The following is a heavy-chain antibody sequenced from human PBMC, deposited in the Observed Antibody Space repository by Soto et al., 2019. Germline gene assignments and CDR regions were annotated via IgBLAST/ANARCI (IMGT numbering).Heavy chain of an antibody. J-gene: IGHJ4*02. CDR1: GFTVSDS. CDR2: IHSDGST. Sequence: PGGSLRLSCSVAGFTVSDSMSWVRQAPGKGLECVSFIHSDGSTHYTDSVRGRFTISRDNSKNTLYLQMDRLRVDDTAVYFCARDACAPFDFWGQGTQVTVSS. CDR3: ARDACAPFDF. V-gene: IGHV3-53*01.